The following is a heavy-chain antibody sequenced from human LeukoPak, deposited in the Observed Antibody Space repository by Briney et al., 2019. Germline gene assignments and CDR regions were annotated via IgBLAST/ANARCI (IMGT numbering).Heavy chain of an antibody. CDR3: ARGGVVTQDFDY. CDR2: ISSSSSYI. V-gene: IGHV3-21*04. J-gene: IGHJ4*02. CDR1: GFSFSSYS. D-gene: IGHD4-23*01. Sequence: GGSLRLSCAASGFSFSSYSMTWVRQAPGKGLEWVSSISSSSSYIYYADSVKGRFTISRDNAKNSLYLQMNSLRAEDTAVYYCARGGVVTQDFDYWGQGTLVTVSS.